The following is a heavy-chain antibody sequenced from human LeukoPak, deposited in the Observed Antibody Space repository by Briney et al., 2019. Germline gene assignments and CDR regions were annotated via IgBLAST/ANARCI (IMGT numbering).Heavy chain of an antibody. CDR2: IIPMNGIA. D-gene: IGHD5-18*01. Sequence: SVKVSCKASGGTFSSYAISWVRQAPGQGLEWMGRIIPMNGIAKYAQKFQGRVTITADKSTSTAYMELSSLRSEDTAVYYCARGFDSYGNPHAFDIWGQGTMATVSS. J-gene: IGHJ3*02. CDR1: GGTFSSYA. CDR3: ARGFDSYGNPHAFDI. V-gene: IGHV1-69*04.